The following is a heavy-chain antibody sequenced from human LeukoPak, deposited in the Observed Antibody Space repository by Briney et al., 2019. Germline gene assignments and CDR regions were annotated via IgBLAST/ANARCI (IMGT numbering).Heavy chain of an antibody. CDR1: GFTFSSYA. CDR3: AKGEVVPAAIYGMDV. D-gene: IGHD2-2*02. CDR2: IRGSGDST. J-gene: IGHJ6*02. Sequence: GGSLRLSCAASGFTFSSYAMNWVRQAPGKGPEWVSLIRGSGDSTYYADSVRGRFTISRDNSKNTLYLQMNSLRGEDTAVYYCAKGEVVPAAIYGMDVWGQGTTVTVS. V-gene: IGHV3-23*01.